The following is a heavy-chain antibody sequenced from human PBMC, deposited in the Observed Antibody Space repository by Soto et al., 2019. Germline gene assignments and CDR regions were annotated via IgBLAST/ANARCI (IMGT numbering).Heavy chain of an antibody. Sequence: SVKVSCKASGGTFSSYTISWVRQAPGQGLEWMGRIIPILGIANYAQKFQGRVTITADKSTSTAYMELSSLRSEDTAVYYCARGTTVDPAYYDILTGYPEYYFDYWGQGTLVTVSA. CDR3: ARGTTVDPAYYDILTGYPEYYFDY. CDR1: GGTFSSYT. D-gene: IGHD3-9*01. J-gene: IGHJ4*02. V-gene: IGHV1-69*02. CDR2: IIPILGIA.